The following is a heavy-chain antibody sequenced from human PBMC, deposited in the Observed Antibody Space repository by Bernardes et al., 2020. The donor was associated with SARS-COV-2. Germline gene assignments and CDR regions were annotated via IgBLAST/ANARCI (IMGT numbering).Heavy chain of an antibody. CDR3: AKREYYDFWSGPIDY. Sequence: GSLRLSCAASGFTFSSYAMSWVRQAPGKGLEWVSAITGSGGSTYYADSVKGRFTISRDSSKNTLYLQMNSLRAEDTAVYYCAKREYYDFWSGPIDYWGQGTLVTVSS. D-gene: IGHD3-3*01. CDR1: GFTFSSYA. V-gene: IGHV3-23*01. CDR2: ITGSGGST. J-gene: IGHJ4*02.